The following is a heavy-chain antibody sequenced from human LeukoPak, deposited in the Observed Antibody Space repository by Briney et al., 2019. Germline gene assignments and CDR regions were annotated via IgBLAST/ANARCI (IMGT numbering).Heavy chain of an antibody. J-gene: IGHJ5*02. Sequence: PGGSLRLSCAASGFTFDDYAMHWVRQAPGKGLEWVSGISWNSGSIGYADSVKGRFTISRDNAKNSLYLQTNSLRAEDTALYYCAKSYSGSYTDNWFDPWDQGTLVTVSS. CDR2: ISWNSGSI. V-gene: IGHV3-9*01. CDR3: AKSYSGSYTDNWFDP. D-gene: IGHD1-26*01. CDR1: GFTFDDYA.